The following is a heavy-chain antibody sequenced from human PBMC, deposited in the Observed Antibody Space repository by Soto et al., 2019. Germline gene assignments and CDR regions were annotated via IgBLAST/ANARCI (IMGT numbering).Heavy chain of an antibody. CDR3: ARGANGSPFFGEPLPTNLDL. Sequence: QVQLVESGGGVVQPGRSLRLSCAASGFTLSNYGMHWVRQAPGKGLEWVAVIWYEGSNYYYADRNYYYADPVKGRFTIARDNSKNTLFLQMDSLRADDTALYYCARGANGSPFFGEPLPTNLDLWGQGTLVTVSS. CDR2: IWYEGSNYYYADRNY. V-gene: IGHV3-33*01. D-gene: IGHD1-26*01. J-gene: IGHJ5*02. CDR1: GFTLSNYG.